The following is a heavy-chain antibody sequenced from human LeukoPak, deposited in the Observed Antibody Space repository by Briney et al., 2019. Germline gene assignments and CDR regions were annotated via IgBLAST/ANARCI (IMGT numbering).Heavy chain of an antibody. CDR1: GGSISSSSYY. Sequence: SETLSLTCTVSGGSISSSSYYWGWIRQPPGKGLEWIGSIYYSGSTYYNPSLKSRVTISVDTSKNQFSLKLSSVTAADTAVYYCARQYYYDSSGSGFDYWGQGTLVTVSS. V-gene: IGHV4-39*01. CDR2: IYYSGST. D-gene: IGHD3-22*01. CDR3: ARQYYYDSSGSGFDY. J-gene: IGHJ4*02.